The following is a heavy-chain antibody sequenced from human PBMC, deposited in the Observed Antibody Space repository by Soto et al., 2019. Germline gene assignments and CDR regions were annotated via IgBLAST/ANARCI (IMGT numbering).Heavy chain of an antibody. J-gene: IGHJ6*03. V-gene: IGHV1-24*01. D-gene: IGHD2-15*01. CDR2: FDPEDGET. Sequence: GASVKVSCKVSGYTLTELSMHWVRQAPGKGLEWMGGFDPEDGETIYAQKFQGRVTMTEDTSTDTLYLQMNSLRAEDTAVYYCAKGSGGSWLYYYYMDVWGKGTTVTVSS. CDR3: AKGSGGSWLYYYYMDV. CDR1: GYTLTELS.